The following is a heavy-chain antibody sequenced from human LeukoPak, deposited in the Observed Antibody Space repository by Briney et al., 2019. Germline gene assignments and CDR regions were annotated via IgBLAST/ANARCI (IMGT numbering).Heavy chain of an antibody. CDR1: GGTFSSYT. CDR3: ARGLYYDILTGYSPYYYYYMDV. Sequence: SVKVSCKASGGTFSSYTISWVRQAPGQGLEWMGRIIPILGIANYAQKFQGRVTITADKSTSTAYMELSSLRSEDTAVYYCARGLYYDILTGYSPYYYYYMDVWGKGTTATVSS. J-gene: IGHJ6*03. D-gene: IGHD3-9*01. CDR2: IIPILGIA. V-gene: IGHV1-69*02.